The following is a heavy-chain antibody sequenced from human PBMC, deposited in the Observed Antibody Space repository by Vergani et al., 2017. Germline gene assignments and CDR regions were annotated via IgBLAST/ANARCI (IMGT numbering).Heavy chain of an antibody. CDR1: GFTFSSYW. V-gene: IGHV3-7*01. CDR3: ARGPYDFWSGYWGMLYYXMDV. D-gene: IGHD3-3*01. CDR2: IKQDGSEK. Sequence: EVQLVESGGGLVQPGGSLRLSCAASGFTFSSYWMSWVRQAPGKGLEWVANIKQDGSEKYYVDSVKGRFTISRDNAKNSLYLQMNSLRAEDTAVYYCARGPYDFWSGYWGMLYYXMDVWGKGTTVTVSS. J-gene: IGHJ6*03.